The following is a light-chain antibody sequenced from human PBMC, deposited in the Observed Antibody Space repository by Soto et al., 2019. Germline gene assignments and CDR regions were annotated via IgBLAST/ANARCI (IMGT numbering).Light chain of an antibody. J-gene: IGLJ2*01. V-gene: IGLV1-47*01. CDR1: SSNIGGNY. CDR2: RNN. CDR3: AAWDDSLSGVV. Sequence: QAVVTQPPSASGTPGQRVTISCSGSSSNIGGNYVYWYQQLPGTAPKLPIYRNNQRPSEVPDRFSCSKSGTSASLAISGLRSEDEADFYCAAWDDSLSGVVFGGGTKLTVL.